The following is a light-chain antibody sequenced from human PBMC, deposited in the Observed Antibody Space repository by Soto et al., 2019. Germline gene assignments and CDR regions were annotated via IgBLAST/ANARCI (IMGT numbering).Light chain of an antibody. V-gene: IGKV3-20*01. Sequence: EIVLTQSPGTLSLSPGERATLSCRASQSVTSSSYFAWYHQKPGQAPRLLIYGASSRATGIPDRFSGSGSATDFTLTISRLEPDDFAAYYCRQYGSSPSYTFGQGTKLEIK. J-gene: IGKJ2*01. CDR3: RQYGSSPSYT. CDR1: QSVTSSSY. CDR2: GAS.